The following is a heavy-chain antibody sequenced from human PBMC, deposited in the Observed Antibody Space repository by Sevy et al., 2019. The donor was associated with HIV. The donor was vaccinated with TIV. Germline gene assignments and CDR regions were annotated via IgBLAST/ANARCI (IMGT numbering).Heavy chain of an antibody. CDR1: GFTFSSYA. V-gene: IGHV3-30-3*01. D-gene: IGHD6-19*01. J-gene: IGHJ1*01. CDR3: ARDWVPSVTGTGYFQH. Sequence: GGYLRLSCAASGFTFSSYAMHCVRQAPGKGLEWVAVISYDGSNKYYADSVKGRFTISRDNSKNTLYLQMNSLRAEDTTVYYCARDWVPSVTGTGYFQHWGQGTLVTVSS. CDR2: ISYDGSNK.